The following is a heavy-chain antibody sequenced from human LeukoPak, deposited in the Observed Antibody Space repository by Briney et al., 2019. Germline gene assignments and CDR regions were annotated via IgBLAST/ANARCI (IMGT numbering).Heavy chain of an antibody. V-gene: IGHV3-23*01. CDR2: MSGSGYYT. J-gene: IGHJ6*03. Sequence: SGGSLRLSCAASGFALSNFAMSWVRQAPGKGLEWVSAMSGSGYYTYYVESVKGRFAISRDNSKNTLYLHMNSLRADDTAVYYCAKMEGQRLYDYCMDVWGRGTTVTVSS. D-gene: IGHD3-3*01. CDR3: AKMEGQRLYDYCMDV. CDR1: GFALSNFA.